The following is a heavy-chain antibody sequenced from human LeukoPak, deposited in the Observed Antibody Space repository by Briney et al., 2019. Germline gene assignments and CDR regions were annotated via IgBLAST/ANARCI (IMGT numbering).Heavy chain of an antibody. Sequence: GGSLRLSCAASGFTFSNYAMSWVRQAPGKGLVWVSRMNDDGSSTSYADSLKGRFTISRDNAKNTLYLHMSNLRAEDTAVYYCAREGYGPDYYMDVWGKGTTVTVSS. V-gene: IGHV3-74*01. CDR1: GFTFSNYA. CDR3: AREGYGPDYYMDV. J-gene: IGHJ6*03. D-gene: IGHD5-18*01. CDR2: MNDDGSST.